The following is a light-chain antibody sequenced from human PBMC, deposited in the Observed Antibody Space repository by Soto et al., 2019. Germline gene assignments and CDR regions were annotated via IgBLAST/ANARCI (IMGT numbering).Light chain of an antibody. CDR3: QQYNDNWT. CDR2: GAS. Sequence: EIVMTQSPATLSVSPGDRVTLSCRASQSVTTNLAWYQQKPGQAPRLLIYGASTRAPRIPARFSGSGSVTEFTLTISSLQSEDFATYYCQQYNDNWTFGQGTKVEIK. J-gene: IGKJ1*01. V-gene: IGKV3-15*01. CDR1: QSVTTN.